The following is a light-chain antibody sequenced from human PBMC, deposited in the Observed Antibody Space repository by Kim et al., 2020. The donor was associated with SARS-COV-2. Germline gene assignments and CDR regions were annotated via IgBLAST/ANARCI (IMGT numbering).Light chain of an antibody. CDR3: NSRDSNDNVV. J-gene: IGLJ2*01. V-gene: IGLV3-19*01. CDR2: GKN. CDR1: SLRSYY. Sequence: VALGQTVRITCQGDSLRSYYATWYHQKPGQAPILVIYGKNNRPSGIPDRFSGSSSGNTASFTITGTQAGDEADYYCNSRDSNDNVVFGGGTQLTVL.